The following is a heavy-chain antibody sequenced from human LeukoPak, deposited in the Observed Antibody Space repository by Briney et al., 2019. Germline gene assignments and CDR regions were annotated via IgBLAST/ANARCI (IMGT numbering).Heavy chain of an antibody. Sequence: SVKVSCKASGGTFSSYAISWVRQAPGQGLEWMGRIIPILGIANYAQKLQGRVTMTTDTSTSTAYMELRSLRSDDTAVYYCASRYCSGGSCYADYWGQGTLVTVSS. CDR1: GGTFSSYA. CDR3: ASRYCSGGSCYADY. V-gene: IGHV1-69*04. CDR2: IIPILGIA. J-gene: IGHJ4*02. D-gene: IGHD2-15*01.